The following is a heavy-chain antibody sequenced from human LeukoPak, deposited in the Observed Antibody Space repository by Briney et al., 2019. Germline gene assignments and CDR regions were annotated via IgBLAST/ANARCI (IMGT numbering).Heavy chain of an antibody. CDR2: IYYSGST. CDR1: GGSIRGYY. V-gene: IGHV4-59*08. J-gene: IGHJ6*03. D-gene: IGHD3-16*01. Sequence: PSETLSLTCTVSGGSIRGYYWSWVRQPPGKGLEWIAYIYYSGSTKYNPSLKSRVTISLDTSKNQFSLKLSSVTAADTAVYYCAVGATHYYMDVWGKGTTVTVSS. CDR3: AVGATHYYMDV.